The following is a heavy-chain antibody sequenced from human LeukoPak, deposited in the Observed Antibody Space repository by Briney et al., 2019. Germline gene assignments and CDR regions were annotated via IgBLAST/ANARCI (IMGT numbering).Heavy chain of an antibody. CDR1: GFTFSNAW. D-gene: IGHD3/OR15-3a*01. Sequence: GGSLRLSCAASGFTFSNAWMSWVRQAPGRGLEWVGRIKRKGDDGTIDYAAPVKGRLSISRDDSKNTLYMQMNSLKSEDTAVYYCTAGTGRSDFDYWGQGTLVTVSS. CDR3: TAGTGRSDFDY. J-gene: IGHJ4*02. V-gene: IGHV3-15*01. CDR2: IKRKGDDGTI.